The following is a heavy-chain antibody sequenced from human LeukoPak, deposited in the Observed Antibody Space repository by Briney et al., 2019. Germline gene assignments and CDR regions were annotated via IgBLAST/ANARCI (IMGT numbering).Heavy chain of an antibody. Sequence: GGSLRLSCAASGFTFSSYSMNWARQAPGKGLEWVSYITGSSSTIYYSDSVKGRFTISRDNAKDSLYLQMNSLRAEDTAIYYCARGPQFSGPGWFDPWGQGTLVTVSS. CDR3: ARGPQFSGPGWFDP. CDR1: GFTFSSYS. D-gene: IGHD3-10*01. V-gene: IGHV3-48*01. J-gene: IGHJ5*02. CDR2: ITGSSSTI.